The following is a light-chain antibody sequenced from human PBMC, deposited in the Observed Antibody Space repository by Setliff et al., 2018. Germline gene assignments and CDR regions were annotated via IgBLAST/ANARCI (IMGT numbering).Light chain of an antibody. Sequence: VLTQPPSVSGAPGQRVTISCTGSSSNIGAGYDVHWYQQLPGTAPKLLIYGNSNRPSGVPDRFSGSKSGNTASLTISGLQAEDEADYYCCSYAGSYTFLYVFGTGTKVTVL. CDR1: SSNIGAGYD. CDR2: GNS. CDR3: CSYAGSYTFLYV. V-gene: IGLV1-40*01. J-gene: IGLJ1*01.